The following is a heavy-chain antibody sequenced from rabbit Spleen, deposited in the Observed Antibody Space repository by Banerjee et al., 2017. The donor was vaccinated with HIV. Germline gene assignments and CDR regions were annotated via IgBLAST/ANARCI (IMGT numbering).Heavy chain of an antibody. CDR3: ARDAGTSFSTYGMDL. CDR1: GFSFNSGYD. J-gene: IGHJ6*01. V-gene: IGHV1S45*01. Sequence: QQQLVESGGGLVKPEASLTLTCKASGFSFNSGYDMCWVRQAPGKGLEWVACAYAGSSGSTYSATWAKGRFTISKSSSTTVTLQMTGLTAADTATYFCARDAGTSFSTYGMDLWGPGTLVTVS. D-gene: IGHD8-1*01. CDR2: AYAGSSGST.